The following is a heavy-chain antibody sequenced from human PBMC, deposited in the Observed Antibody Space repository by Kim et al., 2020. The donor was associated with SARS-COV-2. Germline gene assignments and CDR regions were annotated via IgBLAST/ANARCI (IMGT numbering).Heavy chain of an antibody. Sequence: SETLSLTCTVSGGSISSYYWSWIRQPPGKGLEWIGYIYYSGSTNYNPSLKSRVTISVDTSKNQFSLKLSSVTAADTAVYYCARVDCSPLSCGMDVWGQGTTVTVSS. CDR1: GGSISSYY. J-gene: IGHJ6*02. V-gene: IGHV4-59*01. CDR2: IYYSGST. D-gene: IGHD2-21*01. CDR3: ARVDCSPLSCGMDV.